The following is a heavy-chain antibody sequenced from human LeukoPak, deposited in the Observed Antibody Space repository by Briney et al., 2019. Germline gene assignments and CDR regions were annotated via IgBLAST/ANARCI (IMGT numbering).Heavy chain of an antibody. CDR3: ARGYGVYGGLDF. CDR1: VYTSTIYY. D-gene: IGHD4-23*01. CDR2: INRERGGT. Sequence: ASVTVSCKASVYTSTIYYMHWGRQAPGKGPEWVGWINRERGGTNDAQKLHGRVTITRDTSISTAYMELRRLRPDHTALYYCARGYGVYGGLDFWGQGTLVSVSS. V-gene: IGHV1-2*02. J-gene: IGHJ4*02.